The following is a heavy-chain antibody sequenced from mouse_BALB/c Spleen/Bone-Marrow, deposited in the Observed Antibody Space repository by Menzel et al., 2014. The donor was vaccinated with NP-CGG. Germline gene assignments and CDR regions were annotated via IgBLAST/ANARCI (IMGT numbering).Heavy chain of an antibody. CDR2: ISSGSSTI. D-gene: IGHD2-4*01. J-gene: IGHJ4*01. CDR3: ARARSTMITTGTLDY. V-gene: IGHV5-17*02. Sequence: DVQLVESGGGLVQPGGSRKLSYAASGFTFSSFGMHWVRQAPEKGLEWVAYISSGSSTIYYADTLKSRFTISRDNPKNTLFLQMTSLRSEDTAMYYCARARSTMITTGTLDYWGQGTSVTVSS. CDR1: GFTFSSFG.